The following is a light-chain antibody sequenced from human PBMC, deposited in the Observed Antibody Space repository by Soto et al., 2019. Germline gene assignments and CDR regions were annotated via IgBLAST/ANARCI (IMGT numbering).Light chain of an antibody. CDR1: QGLLYSDGNTY. V-gene: IGKV2-30*01. J-gene: IGKJ4*01. CDR3: MQGTHWPPT. CDR2: NVS. Sequence: VVMTQSPLSLPVTLGQPASISCRSSQGLLYSDGNTYVNWFRQRPGQSPRRLIYNVSYRDSGVPDRFSGSGSGTDFTLKISRVEAEDVGVYYCMQGTHWPPTFGGGTKVEIK.